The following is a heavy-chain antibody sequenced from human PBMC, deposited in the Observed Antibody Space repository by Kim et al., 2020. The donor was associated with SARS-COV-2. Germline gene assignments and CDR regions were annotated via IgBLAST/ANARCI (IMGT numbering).Heavy chain of an antibody. Sequence: GGSLRLSCAASGFTFSSYGMHWVRQAPGKGLEWVAVISYDGSNKYYADSVKGRFTISRDNSKNTLYLQMNSLRAEDTAVYYCAKDHRYYDFWSGYLNPAYYYYYYYMDVWGKGTTVTVSS. CDR3: AKDHRYYDFWSGYLNPAYYYYYYYMDV. CDR1: GFTFSSYG. V-gene: IGHV3-30*18. D-gene: IGHD3-3*01. J-gene: IGHJ6*03. CDR2: ISYDGSNK.